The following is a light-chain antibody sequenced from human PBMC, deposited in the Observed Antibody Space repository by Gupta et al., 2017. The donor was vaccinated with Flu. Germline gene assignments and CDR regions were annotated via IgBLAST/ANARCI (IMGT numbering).Light chain of an antibody. J-gene: IGLJ3*02. V-gene: IGLV2-8*01. CDR3: KSSEGSNCWV. Sequence: SVTISCTGTNIDVGVYKDVSWHQQHPATAPILSIDEVTNRLSAVPDRGSGSNSATTASITVLGLQAEDDSYLDSKSSEGSNCWVFGGGTRLTVL. CDR1: NIDVGVYKD. CDR2: EVT.